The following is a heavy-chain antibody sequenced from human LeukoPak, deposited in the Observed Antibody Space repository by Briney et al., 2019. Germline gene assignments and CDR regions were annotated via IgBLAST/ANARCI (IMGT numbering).Heavy chain of an antibody. V-gene: IGHV1-18*01. J-gene: IGHJ3*02. Sequence: GASVKVSCKASGYTFTNFAISWVRQAPGQGLEWMGWISVYNGNTKYAQKLQGRVTMTADTSTNTAYMELRSLRSEDTAVYYCARRTAHDAFDIWGQGTMVTVSS. CDR1: GYTFTNFA. CDR2: ISVYNGNT. CDR3: ARRTAHDAFDI. D-gene: IGHD5-18*01.